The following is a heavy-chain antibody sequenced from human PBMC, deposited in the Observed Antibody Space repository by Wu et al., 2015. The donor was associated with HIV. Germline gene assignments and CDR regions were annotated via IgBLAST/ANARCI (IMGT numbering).Heavy chain of an antibody. CDR1: GGTFSSYA. CDR3: ATDGDYISGSVY. Sequence: QVQLVQSGAEVKKPGSSVKVSCKASGGTFSSYAISWVRQAPGQGLEWMGRIIPIFGTANYAQKFQGRVTITTDESTSTAYMELRRLRSEDAAVYYCATDGDYISGSVYWGQGTLVTVSS. D-gene: IGHD6-19*01. CDR2: IIPIFGTA. J-gene: IGHJ4*02. V-gene: IGHV1-69*05.